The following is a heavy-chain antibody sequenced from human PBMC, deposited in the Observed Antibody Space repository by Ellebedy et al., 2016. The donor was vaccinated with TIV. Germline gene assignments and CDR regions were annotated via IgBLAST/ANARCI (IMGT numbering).Heavy chain of an antibody. V-gene: IGHV1-8*01. J-gene: IGHJ4*02. D-gene: IGHD2-15*01. CDR1: GYTFTSYD. CDR2: MNPNSGNT. CDR3: ARADIVDVVLFDY. Sequence: ASVKVSCXASGYTFTSYDINWVRQATGQGLEWMGWMNPNSGNTGYAQKFQGRVTMTRNTSISTAYMELSSLRSEDTAVYYCARADIVDVVLFDYWGQGTLVTVSS.